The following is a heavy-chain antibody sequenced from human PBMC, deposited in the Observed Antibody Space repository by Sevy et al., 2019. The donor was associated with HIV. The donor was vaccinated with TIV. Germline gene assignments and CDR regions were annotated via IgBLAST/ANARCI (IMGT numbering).Heavy chain of an antibody. D-gene: IGHD5-18*01. CDR1: GFTFSDSWMTDSW. V-gene: IGHV3-7*01. Sequence: GGSLRLSCVVSGFTFSDSWMTDSWMTWVRQAPGKGLERIAFINEDGSRLGYVDSVRGRFTISRENTKNSLYLQMNRLRAEDTAVYFCARDRAYSALVYWGQGTLVTVSS. CDR2: INEDGSRL. CDR3: ARDRAYSALVY. J-gene: IGHJ4*02.